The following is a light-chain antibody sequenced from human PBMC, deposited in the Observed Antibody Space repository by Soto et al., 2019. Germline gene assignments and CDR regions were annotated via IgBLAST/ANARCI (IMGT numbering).Light chain of an antibody. Sequence: QSALTQPRSVSGSPGQSVTISCSGTSSDVGGYNYVSWYQQHPGKAPKLMIYDVSKWPSGAPDRFSGSKSGNTASLTISGLQAEDEADYYCCSYAGRYTYVFGTGTKVTVL. J-gene: IGLJ1*01. V-gene: IGLV2-11*01. CDR3: CSYAGRYTYV. CDR2: DVS. CDR1: SSDVGGYNY.